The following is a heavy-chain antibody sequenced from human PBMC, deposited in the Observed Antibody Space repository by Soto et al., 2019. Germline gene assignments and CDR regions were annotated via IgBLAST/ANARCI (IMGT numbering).Heavy chain of an antibody. Sequence: QVQLVQSGAEVKKPGASVKVSCKASGYTFTSYGISWVRQAPGQGLEWMGWISAYNGNTNYAQKLQGRVTRTTDTSTSTAYMELRSLRSDDTAMYYCARGYYYDSSGYYPESDPWGQGTLVTVSS. V-gene: IGHV1-18*01. D-gene: IGHD3-22*01. CDR3: ARGYYYDSSGYYPESDP. CDR1: GYTFTSYG. J-gene: IGHJ5*02. CDR2: ISAYNGNT.